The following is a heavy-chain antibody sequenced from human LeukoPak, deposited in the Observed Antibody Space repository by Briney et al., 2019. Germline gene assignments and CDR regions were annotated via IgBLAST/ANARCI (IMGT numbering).Heavy chain of an antibody. CDR2: FSSSSSYT. J-gene: IGHJ4*02. CDR3: ARGRNFDWLLFGYYFDY. CDR1: GXTFSDYY. V-gene: IGHV3-11*06. D-gene: IGHD3-9*01. Sequence: PGGSLRLSCAASGXTFSDYYMSWIRQAPGKGLEWVSYFSSSSSYTNYADCVKGRFTISRDNAKNSLYLQMNSLRAEDTAVYDCARGRNFDWLLFGYYFDYWGQGTLVTVSS.